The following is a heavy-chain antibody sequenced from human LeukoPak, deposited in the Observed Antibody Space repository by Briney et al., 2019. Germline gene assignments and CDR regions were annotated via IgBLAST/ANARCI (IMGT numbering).Heavy chain of an antibody. CDR3: AREGLDY. CDR2: MNPNSGNS. CDR1: GYTFTNYD. J-gene: IGHJ4*02. Sequence: ASVKVSCKASGYTFTNYDINWVRQATGQGLEWMGYMNPNSGNSAYAQKFQGRATITTDASISTAYMEVSGLRSEDTALYYCAREGLDYWGQGTLVTVSS. V-gene: IGHV1-8*01.